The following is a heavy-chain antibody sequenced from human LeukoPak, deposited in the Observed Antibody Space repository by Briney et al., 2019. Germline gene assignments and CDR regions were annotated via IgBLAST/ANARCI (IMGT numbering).Heavy chain of an antibody. CDR1: GFTFSNYA. CDR3: AKDYYYDSSGYYYGFPFDY. J-gene: IGHJ4*02. CDR2: ISGSGGST. D-gene: IGHD3-22*01. Sequence: GGSLRLSCATSGFTFSNYAMSWVRQAPGKGLEWVSAISGSGGSTYYADSVKGRFTISRDNSKNTLYLQMNSLRAEDTAVYYCAKDYYYDSSGYYYGFPFDYWGQGTLVTVSS. V-gene: IGHV3-23*01.